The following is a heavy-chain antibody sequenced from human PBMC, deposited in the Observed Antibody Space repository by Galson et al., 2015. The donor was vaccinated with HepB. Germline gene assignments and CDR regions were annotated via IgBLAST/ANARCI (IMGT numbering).Heavy chain of an antibody. J-gene: IGHJ3*02. D-gene: IGHD5-18*01. CDR1: GFTFSSYG. V-gene: IGHV3-33*01. Sequence: SLRLSCAASGFTFSSYGMHWVRQAPGKGLEWVAVIWYDGSNKYYADSVKGRFTISRDNSKNTLYLQMNSLRAEDTAVYYCARDLWGSGIQLWLSLGIWGQGTMVTVSS. CDR2: IWYDGSNK. CDR3: ARDLWGSGIQLWLSLGI.